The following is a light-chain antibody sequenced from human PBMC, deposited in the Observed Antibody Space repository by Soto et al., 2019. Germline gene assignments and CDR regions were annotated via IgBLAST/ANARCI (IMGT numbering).Light chain of an antibody. J-gene: IGKJ5*01. Sequence: EIVLTQSPATLSLSPGERATLSCRASQSVSSYLAWYQQKPGQAPRLLIYDASNRATVIPARFSGSGSGTAFTLTISSLEPEDFAVYYCQQRGNWPAITFGQGTRLEIK. CDR1: QSVSSY. CDR3: QQRGNWPAIT. CDR2: DAS. V-gene: IGKV3-11*01.